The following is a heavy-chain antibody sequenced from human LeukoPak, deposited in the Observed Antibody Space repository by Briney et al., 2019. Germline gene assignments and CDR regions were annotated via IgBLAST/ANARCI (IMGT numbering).Heavy chain of an antibody. V-gene: IGHV1-8*01. CDR1: GYTFTSYD. Sequence: ASVKVSCKASGYTFTSYDINWVRQAAGQGLEWMGWMNPNSGNTGYAQKFQGRVTMTRNTSISTAYMELSSLRSEDTAVYYCARWAQQQLENWFDPWGQGTLVTVSS. D-gene: IGHD6-13*01. J-gene: IGHJ5*02. CDR3: ARWAQQQLENWFDP. CDR2: MNPNSGNT.